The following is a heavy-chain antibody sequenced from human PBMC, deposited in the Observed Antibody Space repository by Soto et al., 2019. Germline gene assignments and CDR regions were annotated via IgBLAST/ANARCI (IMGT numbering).Heavy chain of an antibody. V-gene: IGHV3-23*01. CDR2: ITRTSGTT. CDR3: ATSSRDRITVFVEVINPPFVNWFDR. D-gene: IGHD3-3*01. CDR1: GFTMSNYV. J-gene: IGHJ5*02. Sequence: GGSLRLSCVPSGFTMSNYVMNWVRQAPGKGLEWISAITRTSGTTYYADSVKGRSTVSRDNSKNTLFLQLSNLRADVTATYYCATSSRDRITVFVEVINPPFVNWFDRWGQGTLVTVSS.